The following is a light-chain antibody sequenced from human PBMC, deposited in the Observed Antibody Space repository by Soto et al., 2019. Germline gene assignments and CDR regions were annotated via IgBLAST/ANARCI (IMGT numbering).Light chain of an antibody. J-gene: IGKJ1*01. V-gene: IGKV1-5*03. CDR1: QSISSW. Sequence: DIPMTQSPSTLSASVGDRVTITCRASQSISSWLAWYQQKPGKAPKLLIYKASSLESGVPSRFSGSGSGTEFTLTISSLQADDFATYYCQQYNSYPWTFGQGTKVEIK. CDR3: QQYNSYPWT. CDR2: KAS.